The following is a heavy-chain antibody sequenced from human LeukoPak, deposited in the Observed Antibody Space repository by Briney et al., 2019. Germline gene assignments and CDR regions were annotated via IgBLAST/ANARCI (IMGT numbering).Heavy chain of an antibody. CDR1: GFTFNDYY. V-gene: IGHV3-11*01. CDR2: INIGGTNT. J-gene: IGHJ5*02. Sequence: GGSLRLSCAASGFTFNDYYMSWIRQAPGKGLEWLSYINIGGTNTHYADSVKGRFTISRDNAKKSLYLEMNDLRAEDTAVYYCATDGAGFDTWARESWSPSPQ. CDR3: ATDGAGFDT.